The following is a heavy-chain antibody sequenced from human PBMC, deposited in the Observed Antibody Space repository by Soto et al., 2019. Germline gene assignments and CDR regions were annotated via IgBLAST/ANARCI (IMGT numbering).Heavy chain of an antibody. CDR1: GFTFSSYW. Sequence: GSLKLSFAASGFTFSSYWMHLVRQAPGKGLVWVSRINSDGSSTSYADSVKGRFTISRDNAKNTLYLQMNSLRAEDTAVYYCARDRVEMATILNWFDPWGQGTLVTVSS. V-gene: IGHV3-74*01. CDR2: INSDGSST. D-gene: IGHD5-12*01. J-gene: IGHJ5*02. CDR3: ARDRVEMATILNWFDP.